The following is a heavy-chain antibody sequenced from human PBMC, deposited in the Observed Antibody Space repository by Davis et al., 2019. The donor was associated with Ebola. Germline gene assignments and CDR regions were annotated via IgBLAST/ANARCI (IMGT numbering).Heavy chain of an antibody. CDR1: GGTFSSYA. CDR2: IIPILGIA. Sequence: SVKVSCKASGGTFSSYAISWVRQAPGQGLEWMGRIIPILGIANYAQKFQGRVTITADKSTSTAYMELSSLRSEDTAVYYCAREGIVATFFDYWGQGTLVTVSS. CDR3: AREGIVATFFDY. D-gene: IGHD5-12*01. V-gene: IGHV1-69*04. J-gene: IGHJ4*02.